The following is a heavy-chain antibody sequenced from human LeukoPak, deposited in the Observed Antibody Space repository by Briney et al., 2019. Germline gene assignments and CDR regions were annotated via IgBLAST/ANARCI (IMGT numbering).Heavy chain of an antibody. Sequence: GASVKVSCKASGYTFTSYGISWVREAPGQGLEWRGWISAYNGNTNYAQKLQGRVTMTTDTSTSTAYMEKWSLRSDETALFYCVASGSPSGAFDIWGQGTMVTVSS. CDR1: GYTFTSYG. V-gene: IGHV1-18*01. D-gene: IGHD1-26*01. CDR2: ISAYNGNT. CDR3: VASGSPSGAFDI. J-gene: IGHJ3*02.